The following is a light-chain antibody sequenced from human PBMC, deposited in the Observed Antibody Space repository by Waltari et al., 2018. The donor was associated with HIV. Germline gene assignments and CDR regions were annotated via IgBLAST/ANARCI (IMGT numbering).Light chain of an antibody. J-gene: IGKJ2*01. CDR1: QSVRSGY. V-gene: IGKV3-20*01. Sequence: EIVLTQSPGILSLSPGERATLSCRASQSVRSGYLAWYQHKHGPSPRLLIYGECSRATGIPDRFSGSVCGTDFTLSINRLEPEDVAVYFCQQFYRPPYAFGQGTKLEIK. CDR2: GEC. CDR3: QQFYRPPYA.